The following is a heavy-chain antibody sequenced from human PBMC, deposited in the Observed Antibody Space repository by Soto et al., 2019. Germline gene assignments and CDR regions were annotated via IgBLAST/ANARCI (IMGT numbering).Heavy chain of an antibody. J-gene: IGHJ3*02. V-gene: IGHV3-48*01. CDR2: ITTTSTT. CDR3: ATLVGWTDAFEI. D-gene: IGHD2-15*01. CDR1: GFIFSAYH. Sequence: GGSLRLSCAASGFIFSAYHLHWVRQAPGKGLEWLSIITTTSTTRYADSVKGRFTISRDNAKNSLYLQMSSLRAEDTAVYYCATLVGWTDAFEIWGQGTMVTVSS.